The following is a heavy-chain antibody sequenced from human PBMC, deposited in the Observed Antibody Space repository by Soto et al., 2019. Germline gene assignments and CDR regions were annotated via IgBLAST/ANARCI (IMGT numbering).Heavy chain of an antibody. J-gene: IGHJ4*02. CDR2: IIPIFGTA. CDR1: GGTFSSYA. CDR3: AREAPLGYSGSNDY. V-gene: IGHV1-69*06. D-gene: IGHD1-26*01. Sequence: QVQLVQSGAEVKQPGSSVKVSCKASGGTFSSYAISWVRQAPGQGLEWMGGIIPIFGTANYAQKFQGRVTITADKSTSTAYMELSSLRFEDTAVYYCAREAPLGYSGSNDYWGQGTLVTVSS.